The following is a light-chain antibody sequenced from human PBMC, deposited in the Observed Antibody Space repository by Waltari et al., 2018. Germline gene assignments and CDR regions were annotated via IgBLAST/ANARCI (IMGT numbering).Light chain of an antibody. CDR3: QQYDNFPYT. J-gene: IGKJ2*01. CDR1: QDIRTY. CDR2: ATS. Sequence: DIQMTQSPSSLSASVGDRVTITCQASQDIRTYLNWYQQRPGKAPKLLIYATSNLETGVPSRISGSGFGTHFTFTISSLQPEDIATYYCQQYDNFPYTFGQGTKLGIK. V-gene: IGKV1-33*01.